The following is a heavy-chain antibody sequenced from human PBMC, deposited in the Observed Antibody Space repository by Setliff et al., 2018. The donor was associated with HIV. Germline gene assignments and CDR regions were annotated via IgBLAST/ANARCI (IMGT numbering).Heavy chain of an antibody. CDR1: GFTFTSSA. CDR3: ATIRAYYYDSSGQEYFQH. CDR2: IVVGSGNT. Sequence: SVKVSCKASGFTFTSSAMQWVRQARGQRLEWIGWIVVGSGNTNYAQKFQERVTITRDMSTSTAYMELSSLRSEDTAMYYCATIRAYYYDSSGQEYFQHWGHGTLVTVSS. J-gene: IGHJ1*01. V-gene: IGHV1-58*02. D-gene: IGHD3-22*01.